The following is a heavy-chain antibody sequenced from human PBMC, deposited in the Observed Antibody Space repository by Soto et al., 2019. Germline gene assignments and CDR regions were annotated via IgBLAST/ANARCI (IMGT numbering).Heavy chain of an antibody. Sequence: QVQLQESGPGLVKPSETLSLTCTVSGGSVNSYYWSWVRQPPGKGLEWLGYVYNSESTNSNPSLKSRVTISADTSKNQFSLNLSSVTAADTAGYYCASGGSYYCDYWGQGTLVTVAS. J-gene: IGHJ4*02. V-gene: IGHV4-59*02. CDR1: GGSVNSYY. D-gene: IGHD3-10*01. CDR3: ASGGSYYCDY. CDR2: VYNSEST.